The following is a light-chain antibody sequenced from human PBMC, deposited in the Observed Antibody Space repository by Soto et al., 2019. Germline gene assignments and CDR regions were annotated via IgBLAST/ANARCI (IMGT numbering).Light chain of an antibody. CDR3: QLYDKWPRT. CDR1: QSVSRK. Sequence: MVMTLSSAALSVPPRERATLSCRASQSVSRKLAWYQQTRGQAPRLLIYGASTRATGVPARFSGSGSGTEFTLTISNLQSEDFAVYHCQLYDKWPRTFGQGTKVDIK. V-gene: IGKV3-15*01. J-gene: IGKJ1*01. CDR2: GAS.